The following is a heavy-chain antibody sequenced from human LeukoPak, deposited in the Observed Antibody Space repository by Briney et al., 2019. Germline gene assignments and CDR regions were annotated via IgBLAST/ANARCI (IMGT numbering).Heavy chain of an antibody. CDR2: INSDGSGT. CDR3: ATSTLKRRGGSCDLDY. V-gene: IGHV3-74*01. CDR1: GFTFSSYW. D-gene: IGHD2-15*01. Sequence: GGSLRLSCAASGFTFSSYWMHWVRHAPGKGLVWVSRINSDGSGTNYADSVKGRFTISRDNAKNTLYLQMNSLRAENTAVYYCATSTLKRRGGSCDLDYWGQGTLVTVSS. J-gene: IGHJ4*02.